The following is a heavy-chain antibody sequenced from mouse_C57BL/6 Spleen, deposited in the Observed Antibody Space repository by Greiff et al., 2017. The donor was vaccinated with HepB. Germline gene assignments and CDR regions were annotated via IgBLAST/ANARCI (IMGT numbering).Heavy chain of an antibody. V-gene: IGHV1-55*01. Sequence: QVQLQQPGAELVKPGASVKMSCKASGYTFTSYWITWVKQRPGQGLEWIGDIYPGSGSTNYNEKFKSKATLTVDTSSSTAYMQLSSLTSEDSAVYYCARMRDYYGSSLYYFDYWGKGTTLTVSS. CDR3: ARMRDYYGSSLYYFDY. CDR1: GYTFTSYW. J-gene: IGHJ2*01. CDR2: IYPGSGST. D-gene: IGHD1-1*01.